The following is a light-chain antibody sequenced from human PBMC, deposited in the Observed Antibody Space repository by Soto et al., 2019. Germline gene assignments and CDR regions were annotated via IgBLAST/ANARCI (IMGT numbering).Light chain of an antibody. V-gene: IGKV3-20*01. J-gene: IGKJ1*01. CDR1: QSVSSNY. Sequence: EIVLTPSPGTLSLSPGERANLSCRASQSVSSNYLAWYQQKPGQAPRLLIYGASSMATGIPDRFSGSGSGTDFTLTISRLEPEDFAVYYCQQYSSSPRTFGQGTKVEIK. CDR3: QQYSSSPRT. CDR2: GAS.